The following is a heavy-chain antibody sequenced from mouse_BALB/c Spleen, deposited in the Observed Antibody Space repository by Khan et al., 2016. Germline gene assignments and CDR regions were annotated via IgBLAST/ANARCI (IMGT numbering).Heavy chain of an antibody. J-gene: IGHJ2*01. CDR2: ISYSGST. D-gene: IGHD2-4*01. Sequence: EVQLQESGPGLVKPSQSLSLTCTVTGYSITSDYAWNWIRQFPGNKLEWMGYISYSGSTSYNPSLKSRISITRDTSKNQFFLQLNSVTTEDTATYYCARCTMITTGDFDYWGQGTTLTVSS. CDR1: GYSITSDYA. CDR3: ARCTMITTGDFDY. V-gene: IGHV3-2*02.